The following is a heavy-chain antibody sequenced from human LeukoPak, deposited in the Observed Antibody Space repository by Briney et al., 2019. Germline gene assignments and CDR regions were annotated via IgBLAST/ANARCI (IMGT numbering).Heavy chain of an antibody. D-gene: IGHD6-13*01. Sequence: VGSLRLSCAASGFTLNIYAISGVRQAPGKGRVWGSAIRGSGGSNHYAAYVKGRFTISRDNSKHTLYMQMNTLSAADTHVYYCAKGMSSSWFHTFDIWGQGTMVTVSS. CDR2: IRGSGGSN. J-gene: IGHJ3*02. CDR1: GFTLNIYA. V-gene: IGHV3-23*01. CDR3: AKGMSSSWFHTFDI.